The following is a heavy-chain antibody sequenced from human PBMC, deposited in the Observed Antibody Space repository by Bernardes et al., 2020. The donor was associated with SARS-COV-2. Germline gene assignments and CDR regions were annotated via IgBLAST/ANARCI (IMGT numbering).Heavy chain of an antibody. CDR2: INSDGSST. J-gene: IGHJ3*01. CDR3: ARAVGSIVGGWHAFDL. D-gene: IGHD1-26*01. Sequence: GGSLRLSCAASGFTFSSYWMHWVRQAPGKGLVWVSHINSDGSSTNYADSVKGRFTISRDITKNMLYLQMNNLRAEDTAVYFCARAVGSIVGGWHAFDLWGQGTMVTVSS. CDR1: GFTFSSYW. V-gene: IGHV3-74*01.